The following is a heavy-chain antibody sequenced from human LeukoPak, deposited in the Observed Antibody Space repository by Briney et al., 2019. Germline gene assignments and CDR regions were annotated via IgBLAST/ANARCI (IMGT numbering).Heavy chain of an antibody. Sequence: GGSLRLSCAASGFTFSNYNMNWVRQPPGKGLEWVSSISGSSSHISYADSEKSRFTISRDDATNSLFLQMNSLRAEDTAVYYCSRLSSGCPDYWGQGTLVTVSS. V-gene: IGHV3-21*01. CDR3: SRLSSGCPDY. CDR2: ISGSSSHI. J-gene: IGHJ4*02. CDR1: GFTFSNYN. D-gene: IGHD6-19*01.